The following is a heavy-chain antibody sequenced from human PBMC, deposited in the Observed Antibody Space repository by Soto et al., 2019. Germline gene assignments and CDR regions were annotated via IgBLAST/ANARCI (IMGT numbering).Heavy chain of an antibody. CDR3: ARKGCSSTSCYSVPRPGETYYYYYGMDV. V-gene: IGHV1-18*04. CDR1: AYSFTTYG. J-gene: IGHJ6*02. CDR2: ISAYNGHT. Sequence: ASVKVSCKASAYSFTTYGFSWVRQAPGQGLEWMGWISAYNGHTNYAQNVQGRVTMTTDTSTTTASLKLSSVTAADTAVYYCARKGCSSTSCYSVPRPGETYYYYYGMDVWGQGTTVTVSS. D-gene: IGHD2-2*01.